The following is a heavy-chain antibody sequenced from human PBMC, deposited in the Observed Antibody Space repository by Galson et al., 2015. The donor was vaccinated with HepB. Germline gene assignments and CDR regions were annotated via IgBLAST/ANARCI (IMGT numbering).Heavy chain of an antibody. CDR3: EGSGSGLLDGYFDY. D-gene: IGHD3-10*01. J-gene: IGHJ4*02. Sequence: SLRLSCAASGFTFSSYAMSWVRQAPGKGLEWVSAISGSGGSTYYADSVKGRFTISRDNSKNTLYLQMNSLRAEDTAVYYCEGSGSGLLDGYFDYWGQGTLVTVSS. CDR1: GFTFSSYA. V-gene: IGHV3-23*01. CDR2: ISGSGGST.